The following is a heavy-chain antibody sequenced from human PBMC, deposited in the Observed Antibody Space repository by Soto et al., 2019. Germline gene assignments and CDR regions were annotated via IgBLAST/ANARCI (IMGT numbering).Heavy chain of an antibody. CDR2: IYYSGST. Sequence: PSETLSLTCTVSGGSISSSSYYWGWIRQPPGKGLEWIGSIYYSGSTYYNPSLKSRVTISVDTSKNQFSLKLSSVTAADTAVYYCASERITIFGVVSTFDYWGQGTLVTVSS. V-gene: IGHV4-39*01. D-gene: IGHD3-3*01. CDR1: GGSISSSSYY. J-gene: IGHJ4*02. CDR3: ASERITIFGVVSTFDY.